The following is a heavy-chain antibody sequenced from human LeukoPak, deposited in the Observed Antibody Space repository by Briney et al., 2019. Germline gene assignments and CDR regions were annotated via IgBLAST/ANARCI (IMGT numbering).Heavy chain of an antibody. J-gene: IGHJ4*02. V-gene: IGHV4-39*07. Sequence: SETLSLTCTVSGGSISSSSYYWGWIRQPPGKGLEWIGSIYYSGSTYYNPSLKSRVTISVDTSKNQFSLKLSSVTAADTAVYYCARDPLYYYGSGSYFDYWGQGTLVTVSS. CDR3: ARDPLYYYGSGSYFDY. D-gene: IGHD3-10*01. CDR1: GGSISSSSYY. CDR2: IYYSGST.